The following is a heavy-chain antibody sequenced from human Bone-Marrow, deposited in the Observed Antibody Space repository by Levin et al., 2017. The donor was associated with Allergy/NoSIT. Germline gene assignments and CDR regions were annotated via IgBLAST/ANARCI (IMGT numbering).Heavy chain of an antibody. Sequence: PGGSLRLSCTASGFTFGDYAVSWVRQAPGKGLEWVGLIRSKTYSGTTEYAASVKGRFTISRDDSESIAYLQMNSLKIEDTAVYYCTRPTVDTVTDYYDHGMDVWGQGTTVSVSS. J-gene: IGHJ6*02. CDR1: GFTFGDYA. CDR3: TRPTVDTVTDYYDHGMDV. D-gene: IGHD5-18*01. CDR2: IRSKTYSGTT. V-gene: IGHV3-49*04.